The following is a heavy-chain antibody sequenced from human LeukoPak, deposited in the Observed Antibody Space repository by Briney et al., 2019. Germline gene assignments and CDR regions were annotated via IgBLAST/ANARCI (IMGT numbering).Heavy chain of an antibody. J-gene: IGHJ5*02. CDR1: GFTFSSYS. V-gene: IGHV3-33*08. CDR3: AREYCSSTSCLSTDNWFDP. Sequence: GGSLRLSCAASGFTFSSYSMNWVRQAPGKGLEWVAVIWYDGSNKYYADSVKGRFTISRDNSKNTLYLQMNSLRAEDTAVYYCAREYCSSTSCLSTDNWFDPWGQGTLVTVSS. D-gene: IGHD2-2*01. CDR2: IWYDGSNK.